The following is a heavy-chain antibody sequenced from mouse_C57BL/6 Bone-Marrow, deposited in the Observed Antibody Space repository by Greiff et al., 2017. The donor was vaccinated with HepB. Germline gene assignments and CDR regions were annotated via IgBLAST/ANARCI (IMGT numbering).Heavy chain of an antibody. D-gene: IGHD2-1*01. V-gene: IGHV1-18*01. CDR3: ARSRRKYLLWYPFAY. Sequence: EVQLQQSGPELVKPGASVKIPCKASGYTFTDYNMDWVKQSHGKSLEWIGDINPNNGGTIYNQKFKGKATLTVDKSSSTAYMELRSLTSEDTAVYYCARSRRKYLLWYPFAYWGQGTLVTVSA. CDR1: GYTFTDYN. CDR2: INPNNGGT. J-gene: IGHJ3*01.